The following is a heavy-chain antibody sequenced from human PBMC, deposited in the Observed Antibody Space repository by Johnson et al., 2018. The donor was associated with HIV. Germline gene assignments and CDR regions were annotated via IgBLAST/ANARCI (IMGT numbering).Heavy chain of an antibody. CDR3: TTPAGVVTAIRATYDAFDI. V-gene: IGHV3-73*01. CDR1: GFTFSSYA. Sequence: VQLVESGGGVVQPGRSLRLSCAASGFTFSSYAMHWVRQAPGKGLEWVGRIRSKANSYATAYAASVKGRFTISRDDSKNTLYLQMNSLKTEDTAVYYCTTPAGVVTAIRATYDAFDIWGQGTMVTVSS. D-gene: IGHD2-21*02. CDR2: IRSKANSYAT. J-gene: IGHJ3*02.